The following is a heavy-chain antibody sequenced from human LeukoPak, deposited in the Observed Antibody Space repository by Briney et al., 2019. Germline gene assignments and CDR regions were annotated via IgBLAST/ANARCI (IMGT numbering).Heavy chain of an antibody. CDR3: ARANLWFGELGWIDP. J-gene: IGHJ5*02. CDR1: GYTFTTYA. Sequence: ASVKVSCKASGYTFTTYAMNWVRQAPGQGLEWMGWINTNTGNPTYAQGFTGRFVSSLDTSVTTAYLQISRLKADDTAVYYCARANLWFGELGWIDPWGQGTLVTVSS. CDR2: INTNTGNP. D-gene: IGHD3-10*01. V-gene: IGHV7-4-1*02.